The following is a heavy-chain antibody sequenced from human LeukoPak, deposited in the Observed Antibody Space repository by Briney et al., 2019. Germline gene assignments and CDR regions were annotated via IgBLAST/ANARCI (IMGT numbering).Heavy chain of an antibody. D-gene: IGHD2-8*01. J-gene: IGHJ5*02. CDR2: IYTSGST. Sequence: SETLSLTCTVSGGSISSYYWSWIRQPAGKGLEWIGRIYTSGSTNYNPSLKSRVTMSVDTSKNQFSLKLSSVTAADTAVYYCARGGDCTNGVCYKNWFDPWGQGTLVAVSS. CDR3: ARGGDCTNGVCYKNWFDP. CDR1: GGSISSYY. V-gene: IGHV4-4*07.